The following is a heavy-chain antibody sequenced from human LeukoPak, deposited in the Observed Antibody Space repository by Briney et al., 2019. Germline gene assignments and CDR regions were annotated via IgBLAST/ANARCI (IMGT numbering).Heavy chain of an antibody. J-gene: IGHJ6*03. CDR1: GGSISSYY. CDR2: IYYSGST. Sequence: PSETLSLTCTVSGGSISSYYWSWIRQPPGKGLEWIGYIYYSGSTNYNPSLKSRVTISVDTSKNQFSLKLSSVTAADTALYYCAKDIMVRGVIITGSTVNYYYYMDVWGKGTTVTISS. D-gene: IGHD3-10*01. V-gene: IGHV4-59*01. CDR3: AKDIMVRGVIITGSTVNYYYYMDV.